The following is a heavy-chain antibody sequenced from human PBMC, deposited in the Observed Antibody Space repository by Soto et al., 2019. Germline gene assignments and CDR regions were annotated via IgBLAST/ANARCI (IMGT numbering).Heavy chain of an antibody. Sequence: GESLKISCKASGYSFTRKWIRWVRQMPGKGLEWMGRIDPTDSYTNYSPSFQGHVTISVDKSSSTAYVQWSSLKASDTAMYYCATNLPSSGSSFFYCLDPWGQGTLVTVSS. J-gene: IGHJ5*02. V-gene: IGHV5-10-1*01. CDR3: ATNLPSSGSSFFYCLDP. CDR2: IDPTDSYT. D-gene: IGHD1-26*01. CDR1: GYSFTRKW.